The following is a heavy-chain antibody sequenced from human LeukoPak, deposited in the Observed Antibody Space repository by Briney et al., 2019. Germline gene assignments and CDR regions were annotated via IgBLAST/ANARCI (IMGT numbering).Heavy chain of an antibody. J-gene: IGHJ4*02. CDR1: GFTFSSYS. Sequence: GGSLRLSCAASGFTFSSYSMNWVRQAPGKGLEWVSYISSSSSTIYYADSVKGRFTISRDNAKNSLYLQMNSLRAEDTAVYYCARSSRGFWSGYFDYWGQGTLVTVSS. CDR3: ARSSRGFWSGYFDY. D-gene: IGHD3-3*01. V-gene: IGHV3-48*04. CDR2: ISSSSSTI.